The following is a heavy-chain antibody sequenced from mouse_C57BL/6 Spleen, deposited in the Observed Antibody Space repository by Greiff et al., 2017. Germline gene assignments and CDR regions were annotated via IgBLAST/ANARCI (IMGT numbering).Heavy chain of an antibody. Sequence: VQLMESGPELVKPGASVKISCKASGYAFSSSWMNWVKQRPGKGLEWIGRIYPGDGDTNYNGKFKGKATLTADKSSSTAYMQLSSLASEDSAVYFCARIPVAYWGQGTLVTV. CDR3: ARIPVAY. J-gene: IGHJ3*01. CDR2: IYPGDGDT. V-gene: IGHV1-82*01. CDR1: GYAFSSSW.